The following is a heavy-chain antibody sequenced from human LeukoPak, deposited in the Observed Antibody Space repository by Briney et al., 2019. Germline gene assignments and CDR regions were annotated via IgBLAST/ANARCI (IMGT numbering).Heavy chain of an antibody. J-gene: IGHJ4*02. V-gene: IGHV4-59*01. Sequence: PSETLSLTCTVSGGSISSYYWSWIRQPPGKGLECIGYFYYSGSTNYNPSLESRVTISGDTSKNQVSLKLSSVTAADTAVYFCARGRGGPDYWGPGTLVTVSS. CDR1: GGSISSYY. CDR3: ARGRGGPDY. D-gene: IGHD3-16*01. CDR2: FYYSGST.